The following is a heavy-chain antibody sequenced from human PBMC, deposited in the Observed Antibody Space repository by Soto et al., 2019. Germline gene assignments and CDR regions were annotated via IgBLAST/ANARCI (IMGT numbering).Heavy chain of an antibody. J-gene: IGHJ4*02. CDR1: GVPFSRYT. V-gene: IGHV1-69*08. D-gene: IGHD3-16*01. CDR3: ARDNPKMGEATFDY. Sequence: QVQLVQSGAEVKKPGSSVKVSCKASGVPFSRYTISWVRQAPGQGLEWMGRIIPILGLANYGQRFQGRVPMSADKSTSTAYMELSSLRSQDTAVYYCARDNPKMGEATFDYWGQGTRVAVSS. CDR2: IIPILGLA.